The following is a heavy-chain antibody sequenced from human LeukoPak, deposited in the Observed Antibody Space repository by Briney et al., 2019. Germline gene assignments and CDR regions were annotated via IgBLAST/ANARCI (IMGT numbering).Heavy chain of an antibody. D-gene: IGHD2-8*01. Sequence: PGGSLRLSCAASGFTFSSYSLDWVRQAPGKGLEWVSVISGGGVSTYYADSVKGRFTISRDNSRNTLYLQMNSLRAEDTAVYYCAKWARYCTNGVCYYFDYWGQGTLVTVSS. J-gene: IGHJ4*02. CDR3: AKWARYCTNGVCYYFDY. CDR1: GFTFSSYS. V-gene: IGHV3-23*01. CDR2: ISGGGVST.